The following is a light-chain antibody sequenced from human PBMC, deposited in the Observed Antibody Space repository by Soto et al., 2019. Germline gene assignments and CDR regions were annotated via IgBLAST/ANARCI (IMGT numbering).Light chain of an antibody. J-gene: IGKJ2*01. Sequence: DIQMTQSTSSLSASVGDRVTITCRASQGISNYLAWYQQKPRKVPKLLIYAASTLQSGVPSRFSDSGSGTDFTLTISSLQPEDVATYYCQKYNSAPYTFGQGTKLEIK. V-gene: IGKV1-27*01. CDR1: QGISNY. CDR2: AAS. CDR3: QKYNSAPYT.